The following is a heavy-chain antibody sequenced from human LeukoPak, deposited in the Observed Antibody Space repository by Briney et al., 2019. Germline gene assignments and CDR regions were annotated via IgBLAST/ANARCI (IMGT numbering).Heavy chain of an antibody. D-gene: IGHD6-6*01. J-gene: IGHJ6*03. CDR2: IRYDGSNK. CDR1: GFTFSSYG. Sequence: PGGSLRLSCAASGFTFSSYGMHWVRQAPGKGLEWVAFIRYDGSNKYYADSVKGRFTISRDNSKNTLYLQMNSLRAEDTAVYYCAKWSRAIAARLNYYHYYMDVWGKGTTVTVSS. CDR3: AKWSRAIAARLNYYHYYMDV. V-gene: IGHV3-30*02.